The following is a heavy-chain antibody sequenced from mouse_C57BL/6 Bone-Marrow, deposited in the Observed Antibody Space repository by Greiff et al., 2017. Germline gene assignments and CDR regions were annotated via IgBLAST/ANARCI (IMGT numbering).Heavy chain of an antibody. CDR2: INPNCGTT. D-gene: IGHD2-4*01. CDR3: ARGYDYDYAVDY. J-gene: IGHJ4*01. Sequence: EVQLQESGPELVKPGASVKISCKASGYSFTDYNMNWVKQSTGKSLECIGEINPNCGTTSYNQKFKGKATLTVDQSSSTAYMQLSSLTSEDSAVYYCARGYDYDYAVDYGGQGTSATVSS. CDR1: GYSFTDYN. V-gene: IGHV1-39*01.